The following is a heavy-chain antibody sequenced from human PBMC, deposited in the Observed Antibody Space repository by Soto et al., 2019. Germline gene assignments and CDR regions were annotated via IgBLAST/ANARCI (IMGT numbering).Heavy chain of an antibody. D-gene: IGHD4-17*01. V-gene: IGHV3-66*01. CDR3: ARVHDYGGNAFDI. CDR2: IYSGGST. CDR1: GFTVSSNY. J-gene: IGHJ3*02. Sequence: GESLKISCAASGFTVSSNYMSWVRQAPGKGLEWVSVIYSGGSTYYADSVKGRFTISRDNSKNTLYLQMNSLRAEDTAVYYCARVHDYGGNAFDIWGQGTMVTVSS.